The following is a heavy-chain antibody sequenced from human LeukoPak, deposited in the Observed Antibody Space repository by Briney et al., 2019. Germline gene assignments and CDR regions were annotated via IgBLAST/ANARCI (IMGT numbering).Heavy chain of an antibody. CDR2: ISYDGSNK. V-gene: IGHV3-30*18. CDR3: AKEDSSGWEDWFDP. J-gene: IGHJ5*02. CDR1: GFTFSSYG. D-gene: IGHD6-19*01. Sequence: GGSLRLSCAASGFTFSSYGMHWVRQAPGKGLEWVAVISYDGSNKYYADSVKGRFTISRDNSKNTLYLQMNSLRAEDTAVYYCAKEDSSGWEDWFDPWGQGTLVTVSS.